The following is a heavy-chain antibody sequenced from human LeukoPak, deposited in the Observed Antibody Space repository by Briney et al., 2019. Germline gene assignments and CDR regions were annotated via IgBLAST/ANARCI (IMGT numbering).Heavy chain of an antibody. V-gene: IGHV4-34*01. CDR1: GGSFSGYY. Sequence: SETLSLTCAVYGGSFSGYYWSWIRQPPGKGLEWIGEINHSGSTNYNPSLKSRVTISVDTSKNQFSLKLSSVTAADTAVYYCARKWLQHDYWGQRTLVTVSS. J-gene: IGHJ4*02. D-gene: IGHD5-24*01. CDR3: ARKWLQHDY. CDR2: INHSGST.